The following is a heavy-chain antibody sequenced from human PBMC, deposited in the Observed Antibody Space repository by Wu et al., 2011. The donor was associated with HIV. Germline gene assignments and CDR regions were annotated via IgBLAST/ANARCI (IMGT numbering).Heavy chain of an antibody. CDR1: GGTFSSYA. V-gene: IGHV1-69*05. D-gene: IGHD3-10*01. Sequence: QVQLVQSGAEVKKPGSSVKVSCKASGGTFSSYAISWVRQAPGQGLEWMGGIIPVFGTVNYAQKFQGRVTITTDESTSTAYMELSSLRSDDTAVYYCARGMVREEYXGFDIWGSKGTMVTVVF. CDR3: ARGMVREEYXGFDI. CDR2: IIPVFGTV. J-gene: IGHJ3*02.